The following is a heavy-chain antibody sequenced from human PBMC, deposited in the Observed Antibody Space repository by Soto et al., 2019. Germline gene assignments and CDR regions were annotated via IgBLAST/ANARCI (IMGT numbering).Heavy chain of an antibody. CDR3: AREGSSGFGMDV. CDR2: IYTSGTT. D-gene: IGHD6-25*01. J-gene: IGHJ6*02. CDR1: GGSIRSYY. V-gene: IGHV4-4*07. Sequence: SETLSLTCTVSGGSIRSYYWSWIRQPAGKALEWIGRIYTSGTTNYNPSLKSRVTILLDTSKNQFSLDLSSVTDADTAVYYCAREGSSGFGMDVWGHGTSVIVSS.